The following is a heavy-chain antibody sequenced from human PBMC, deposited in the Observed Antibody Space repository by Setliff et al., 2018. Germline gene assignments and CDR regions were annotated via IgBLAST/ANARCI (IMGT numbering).Heavy chain of an antibody. CDR2: IYYSGST. CDR3: ARLYIVVVVAATPAWFDP. Sequence: SETLSLTCTVSGGSISSSNNYWGWIRQPPGKGLEWIGSIYYSGSTYYNPSLKSRVTISVDTSKNQFSLKLSSVTAADTAVYYCARLYIVVVVAATPAWFDPWGQGTLVTVSS. V-gene: IGHV4-39*07. J-gene: IGHJ5*02. CDR1: GGSISSSNNY. D-gene: IGHD2-15*01.